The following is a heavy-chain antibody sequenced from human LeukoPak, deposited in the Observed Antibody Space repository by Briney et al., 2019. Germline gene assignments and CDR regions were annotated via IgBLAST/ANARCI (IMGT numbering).Heavy chain of an antibody. D-gene: IGHD2-2*01. CDR3: AKQAPAAGTYIDY. CDR2: ITWNSGSI. Sequence: PGGSLSLSCAASGFTFDDFAMHWVRQAPGKGLEWVSGITWNSGSIGYADSVKGRFTISRDNAKNSLYLQMNSLRPEDTALYYCAKQAPAAGTYIDYWGQGTLVTVSS. V-gene: IGHV3-9*01. J-gene: IGHJ4*02. CDR1: GFTFDDFA.